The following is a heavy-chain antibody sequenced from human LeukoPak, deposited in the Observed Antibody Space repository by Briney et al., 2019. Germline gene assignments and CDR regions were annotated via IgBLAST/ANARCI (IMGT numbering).Heavy chain of an antibody. J-gene: IGHJ4*02. CDR1: GFTFSSYA. Sequence: GGSLRLSCAASGFTFSSYAMSWARQPQGKGWEGASAISGSGGSTYYADSVKGRFTISGDNSKNTLYLQMNSLRAEDTAVYYCARRAGGYSHPYDYWGQGILVTVSS. CDR2: ISGSGGST. V-gene: IGHV3-23*01. CDR3: ARRAGGYSHPYDY. D-gene: IGHD4-23*01.